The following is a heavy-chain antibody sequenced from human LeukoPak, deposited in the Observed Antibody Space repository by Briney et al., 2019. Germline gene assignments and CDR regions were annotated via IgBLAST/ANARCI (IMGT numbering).Heavy chain of an antibody. V-gene: IGHV3-23*01. D-gene: IGHD3-10*01. CDR1: GSTFSSYA. CDR3: ARYRGFGDSYDS. Sequence: GGSLRLSCAASGSTFSSYAMSWLRQAPGKGLEWVSTLGDSGGRTYYADSVTGRFTFSRDNSKNTLYLQMNSLRAEDTAVYYCARYRGFGDSYDSWGQGTLVTVSS. J-gene: IGHJ4*02. CDR2: LGDSGGRT.